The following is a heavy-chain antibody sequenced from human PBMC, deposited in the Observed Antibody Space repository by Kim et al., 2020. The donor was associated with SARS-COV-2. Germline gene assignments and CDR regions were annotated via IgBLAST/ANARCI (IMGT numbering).Heavy chain of an antibody. J-gene: IGHJ5*02. CDR1: GGSISSYCYY. CDR2: IYYSTST. D-gene: IGHD6-6*01. CDR3: ARQAREAPVRVNWFDP. Sequence: SETLSLTCTVSGGSISSYCYYWGWLRQPTGQGLEWFGCIYYSTSTNYYLNSQSRVTIYADTYKNSLSLKLSTATAADTDDYYCARQAREAPVRVNWFDP. V-gene: IGHV4-39*01.